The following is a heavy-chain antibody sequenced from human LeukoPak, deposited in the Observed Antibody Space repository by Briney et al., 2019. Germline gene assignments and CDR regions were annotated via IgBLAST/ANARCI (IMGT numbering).Heavy chain of an antibody. V-gene: IGHV4-59*08. CDR3: ARHECGGSCYPEDY. CDR1: GGSISNYY. J-gene: IGHJ4*02. Sequence: SETLSLTCTVSGGSISNYYWSWIRQSPGKGLEWIGYIYYTGNTNYNPSLESRVIISVDTSKNQFSLKLSSVAAADTAVYYCARHECGGSCYPEDYWGQGTLVTVSS. CDR2: IYYTGNT. D-gene: IGHD2-15*01.